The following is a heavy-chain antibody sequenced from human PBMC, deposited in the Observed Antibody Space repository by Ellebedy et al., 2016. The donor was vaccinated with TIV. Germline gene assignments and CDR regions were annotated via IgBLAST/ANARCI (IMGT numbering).Heavy chain of an antibody. D-gene: IGHD4-17*01. CDR2: IIPIFGTA. CDR3: ARASGNDYGLYYGMDV. V-gene: IGHV1-69*06. J-gene: IGHJ6*02. Sequence: SVKVSCXASGYTFTSYAISWVRQAPGQGLEWMGGIIPIFGTANYAQKFQGRVTITADKSTSTAYMELSSLRSEDTAVYYCARASGNDYGLYYGMDVWGQGTTVTVSS. CDR1: GYTFTSYA.